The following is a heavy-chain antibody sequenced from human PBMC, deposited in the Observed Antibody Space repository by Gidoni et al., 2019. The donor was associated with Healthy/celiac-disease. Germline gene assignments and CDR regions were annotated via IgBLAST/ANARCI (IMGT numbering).Heavy chain of an antibody. CDR1: GFTFSSYG. Sequence: QVQLVESGGGLVQPGRSLRLSWAASGFTFSSYGMHWVRQAPSKGLEWVAVIWYDGSNKYYADSVKGRFTISRDNSKNTLYLQMNSLRAEDTAVYYCARDPSDQLLPTGFDYWGQGTLVTVSS. J-gene: IGHJ4*02. D-gene: IGHD2-2*01. CDR2: IWYDGSNK. CDR3: ARDPSDQLLPTGFDY. V-gene: IGHV3-33*01.